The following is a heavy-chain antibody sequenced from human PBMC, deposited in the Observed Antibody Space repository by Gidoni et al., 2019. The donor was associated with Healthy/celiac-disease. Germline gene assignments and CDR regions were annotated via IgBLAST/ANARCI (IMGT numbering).Heavy chain of an antibody. J-gene: IGHJ6*02. D-gene: IGHD2-2*01. CDR2: INPNSGGT. Sequence: QVQLVQSGAEVQKPGASVQVSCTASGSPFTGYYMHWVRQAPGQGLEWMGWINPNSGGTNYAQKVQGRGTMTRDTASSTAYMELSRLRSDDTAVYYCARDHIVVVPAAILGMDVWGQGTTVTVSS. CDR3: ARDHIVVVPAAILGMDV. CDR1: GSPFTGYY. V-gene: IGHV1-2*02.